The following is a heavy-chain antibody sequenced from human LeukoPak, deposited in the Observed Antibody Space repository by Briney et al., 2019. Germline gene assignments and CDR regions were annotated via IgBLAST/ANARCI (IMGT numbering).Heavy chain of an antibody. J-gene: IGHJ2*01. V-gene: IGHV4-39*01. CDR2: IYYSGST. CDR3: ASHDRRGYSSYWYFDL. Sequence: SETLSLTCTVSDGSISSSSYYWGWIRQPPGKGLEWIGSIYYSGSTYYNPSLKSRVTISVDTSKTQFSLQLSSVTAADTAVYYCASHDRRGYSSYWYFDLWGRGTLVTVSS. CDR1: DGSISSSSYY. D-gene: IGHD3-22*01.